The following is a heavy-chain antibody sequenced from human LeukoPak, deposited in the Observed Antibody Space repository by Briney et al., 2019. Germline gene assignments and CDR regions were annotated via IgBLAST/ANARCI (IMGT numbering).Heavy chain of an antibody. V-gene: IGHV3-48*01. Sequence: GGSLRLSCAASGFTFSSYSMNWVRQAPGKGLEWVSYISSSSSTIYYADSVKGRFTISRDNSKNMLYLQMNSLRAEDTALYYCAKERYYDSSGHPPTDYWGQGTLVTVSS. J-gene: IGHJ4*02. CDR3: AKERYYDSSGHPPTDY. CDR1: GFTFSSYS. D-gene: IGHD3-22*01. CDR2: ISSSSSTI.